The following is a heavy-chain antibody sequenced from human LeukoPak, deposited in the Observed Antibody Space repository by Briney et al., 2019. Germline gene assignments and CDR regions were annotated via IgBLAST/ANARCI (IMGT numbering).Heavy chain of an antibody. CDR3: ARDGEWLPSNWFDP. CDR2: ISSSGSTI. J-gene: IGHJ5*02. Sequence: GSLRLSCAASGFTFSSYAMHWVRQAPGKGLEWVSYISSSGSTIYYADSVKGRFTISRDNAKNSLYLQMNSLRAEDTAVYYCARDGEWLPSNWFDPWGQGTLVTVSS. CDR1: GFTFSSYA. V-gene: IGHV3-48*04. D-gene: IGHD3-3*01.